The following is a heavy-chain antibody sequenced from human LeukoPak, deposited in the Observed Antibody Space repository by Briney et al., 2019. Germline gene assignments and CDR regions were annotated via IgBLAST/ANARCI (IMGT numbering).Heavy chain of an antibody. CDR1: GFTFSSYA. CDR2: IGGSGGNT. Sequence: PGGSLRLSCAASGFTFSSYAMSWVRQPPGKGLEWVSAIGGSGGNTYYADSVKGRFTISRDNSKNTLYLQMNSLRAEDTAVYYCAKDMRLRALGYWGQGTLVTVSS. J-gene: IGHJ4*02. V-gene: IGHV3-23*01. D-gene: IGHD3-16*01. CDR3: AKDMRLRALGY.